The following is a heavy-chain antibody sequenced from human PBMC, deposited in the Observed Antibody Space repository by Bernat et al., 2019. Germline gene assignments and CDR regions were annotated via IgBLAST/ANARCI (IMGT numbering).Heavy chain of an antibody. Sequence: QLQLQESGPGLVKPSETLSLTCTVSGGSISSSSYYWGWIRQPPGKGLEWIGSIYYSGSTYYNPSLKSRVTISVDTSKNQFSLKLSSVTAADMAVYYCARQPDTANFDYWGQGTLVTVSS. D-gene: IGHD5-18*01. J-gene: IGHJ4*02. CDR1: GGSISSSSYY. CDR3: ARQPDTANFDY. V-gene: IGHV4-39*01. CDR2: IYYSGST.